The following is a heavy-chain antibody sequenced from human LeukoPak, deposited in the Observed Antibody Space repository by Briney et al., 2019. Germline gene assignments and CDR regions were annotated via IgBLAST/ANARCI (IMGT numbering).Heavy chain of an antibody. J-gene: IGHJ4*02. CDR2: IYADGNT. Sequence: QTGGSLRLSCAASGFIVNTNYMSWVRQAPGRGLEWVSFIYADGNTYYADSVKGRFTISRDISKNTLYLQMNSLRAEDTAVYYCARRSGIAVAGAFDYWGQGTLVTVSS. D-gene: IGHD6-19*01. V-gene: IGHV3-53*01. CDR3: ARRSGIAVAGAFDY. CDR1: GFIVNTNY.